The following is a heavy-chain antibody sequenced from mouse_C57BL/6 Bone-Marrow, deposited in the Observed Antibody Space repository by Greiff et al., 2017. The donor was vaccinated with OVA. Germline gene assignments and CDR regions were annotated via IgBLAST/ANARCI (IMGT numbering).Heavy chain of an antibody. CDR2: ISSGGSYT. CDR1: GFTFSSYG. D-gene: IGHD2-1*01. Sequence: EVQGVESGGDLVKPGGSLKLSCAASGFTFSSYGMSWVRQTPDKRLEWVATISSGGSYTYYPDSVKGRFTISRDNAKNTLYLQMSSLKSEDTAMYYCARHTTMVLDYWGQGTTLTVSS. J-gene: IGHJ2*01. V-gene: IGHV5-6*01. CDR3: ARHTTMVLDY.